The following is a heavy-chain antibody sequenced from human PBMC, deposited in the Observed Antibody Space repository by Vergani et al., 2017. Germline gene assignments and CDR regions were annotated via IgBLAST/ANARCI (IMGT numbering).Heavy chain of an antibody. CDR2: ISGSGGST. D-gene: IGHD3-22*01. CDR1: GFTFSSYA. CDR3: AKETYYYDSSGYYPSFDY. Sequence: EVQLLESGGGLVQPGGSLRLSCAASGFTFSSYAMSWVRQAPGKGLEWVSAISGSGGSTYYADSVKGRFTISRDNSKNTLYLQMNSLRAEDTAVYYCAKETYYYDSSGYYPSFDYWGQGTLVTVSS. J-gene: IGHJ4*02. V-gene: IGHV3-23*01.